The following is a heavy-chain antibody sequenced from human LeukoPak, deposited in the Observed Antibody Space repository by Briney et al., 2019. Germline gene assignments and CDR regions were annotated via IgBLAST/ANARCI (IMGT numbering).Heavy chain of an antibody. CDR3: ARERVGVRYYYYYGMDV. J-gene: IGHJ6*02. D-gene: IGHD2-15*01. Sequence: SVKVSCKASGGTFSSYAISWVRQAPGQGLEWMGGIIPIFGTANYAQKFQGRVTITADESTSTAYMELSSLRSEDTAVYYCARERVGVRYYYYYGMDVWGQGTTVTVSS. CDR2: IIPIFGTA. V-gene: IGHV1-69*13. CDR1: GGTFSSYA.